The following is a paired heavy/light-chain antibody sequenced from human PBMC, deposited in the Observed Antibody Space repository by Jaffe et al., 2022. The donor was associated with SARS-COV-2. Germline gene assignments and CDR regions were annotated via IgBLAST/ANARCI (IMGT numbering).Heavy chain of an antibody. J-gene: IGHJ4*02. CDR1: GFTFSSYA. D-gene: IGHD6-19*01. V-gene: IGHV3-23*01. CDR2: ISGSGGDT. Sequence: EVQLLESGGGLVQPGGSLRLSCAASGFTFSSYAMSWVRQAPGKGLEWVSTISGSGGDTYYTDSVKGRFTISRDNSKNTLYLQMNSLRAEDTAVYYCAKGTTQRARGWFLWGFDYWGQGTLVTVSS. CDR3: AKGTTQRARGWFLWGFDY.
Light chain of an antibody. V-gene: IGLV2-14*01. J-gene: IGLJ2*01. CDR2: EVS. Sequence: QSALTQPASVSGSPGKSITISCTGTSSDVGGYNYVSWYQQHPGKAPKLMIYEVSNRPSGVPDRFSGSKSGNTASLTISGLQAEDEADYYCSSYTSSSTVVFGGGTKLTVL. CDR3: SSYTSSSTVV. CDR1: SSDVGGYNY.